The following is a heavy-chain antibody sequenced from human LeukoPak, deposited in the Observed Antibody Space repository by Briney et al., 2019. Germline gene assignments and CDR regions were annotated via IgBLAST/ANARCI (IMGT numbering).Heavy chain of an antibody. CDR3: AQTTGWPGFDF. Sequence: SETLSLTCSASGASTSSRYWSWIRQSPGRTLEWIGHIYNGRNTKYNPSLTSRVTISVDTSKNQFSLSLTSVTAADTAIYYCAQTTGWPGFDFWGPGALITVSS. CDR1: GASTSSRY. V-gene: IGHV4-59*08. CDR2: IYNGRNT. D-gene: IGHD6-19*01. J-gene: IGHJ4*02.